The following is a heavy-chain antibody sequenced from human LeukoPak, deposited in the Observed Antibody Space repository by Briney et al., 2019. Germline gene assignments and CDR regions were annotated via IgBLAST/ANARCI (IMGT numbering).Heavy chain of an antibody. CDR1: GFTFSSYS. CDR2: ISSSSSTI. CDR3: ARASGEYSSGWYGGNFDY. V-gene: IGHV3-48*01. D-gene: IGHD6-19*01. J-gene: IGHJ4*02. Sequence: GGSLRLSCATSGFTFSSYSMNWVRQAPGKGLERVSYISSSSSTIYYADSVKGRFTISRDNAKNSLYLQMNSLRAEDTAVYYCARASGEYSSGWYGGNFDYWGQGTLVTVSS.